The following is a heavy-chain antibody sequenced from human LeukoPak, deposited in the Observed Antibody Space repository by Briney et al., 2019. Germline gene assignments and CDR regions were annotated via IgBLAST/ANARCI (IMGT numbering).Heavy chain of an antibody. CDR3: ATSVRDYTAEYYYCMRV. J-gene: IGHJ6*03. CDR2: IHPNTASS. CDR1: GCTYTGYY. D-gene: IGHD4-11*01. V-gene: IGHV1-2*06. Sequence: SVTVTCKASGCTYTGYYFHWVRQAPGQGLEWMARIHPNTASSNYPQKFLGRLTLSWDTSISTAYMELNSLTSDDTAVYYCATSVRDYTAEYYYCMRVWGKGTSVTVSS.